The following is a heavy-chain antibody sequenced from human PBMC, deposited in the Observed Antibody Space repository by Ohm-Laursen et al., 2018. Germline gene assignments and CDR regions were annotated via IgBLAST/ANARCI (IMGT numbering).Heavy chain of an antibody. Sequence: SLRLSCTASGFTFDDYAMHWVRQAPGKGLEWVSGISWNSGSIGYADSVEGRFTISRDNAKNSLYLQMNSLRAEDTALYYCAKDIFLDLYGGNSGGAFDIWGQGTMVTVSS. CDR3: AKDIFLDLYGGNSGGAFDI. CDR2: ISWNSGSI. J-gene: IGHJ3*02. CDR1: GFTFDDYA. D-gene: IGHD4-23*01. V-gene: IGHV3-9*01.